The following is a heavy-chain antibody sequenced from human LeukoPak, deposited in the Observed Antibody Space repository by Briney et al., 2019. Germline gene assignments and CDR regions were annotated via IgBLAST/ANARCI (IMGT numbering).Heavy chain of an antibody. CDR3: AKFSGGTYSVRYFDY. V-gene: IGHV3-23*01. Sequence: GGSLRLSCAASGFTFSSYXXSWVRQAPGKGLXXVSTITTSDGNTYYADSVRGRFTVSRDNSKNTLFLQMNSLRAEDTAVYYCAKFSGGTYSVRYFDYWGQGTLATVSS. CDR1: GFTFSSYX. D-gene: IGHD2-15*01. CDR2: ITTSDGNT. J-gene: IGHJ4*02.